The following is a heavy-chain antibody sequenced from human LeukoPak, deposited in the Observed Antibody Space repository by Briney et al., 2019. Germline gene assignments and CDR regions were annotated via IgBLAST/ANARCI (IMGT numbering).Heavy chain of an antibody. CDR3: ARVRVSSGSHPWYFDY. CDR1: GVTISSYY. Sequence: PSETLCLTCTVSGVTISSYYRSWIRQPPGKGLEWIGYIYYSGSNDYNPSLKSPVNISVDTSKNQFSLKLSPVTGADAAVYFWARVRVSSGSHPWYFDYWGQGTLVTVSS. V-gene: IGHV4-59*01. D-gene: IGHD3-22*01. J-gene: IGHJ4*02. CDR2: IYYSGSN.